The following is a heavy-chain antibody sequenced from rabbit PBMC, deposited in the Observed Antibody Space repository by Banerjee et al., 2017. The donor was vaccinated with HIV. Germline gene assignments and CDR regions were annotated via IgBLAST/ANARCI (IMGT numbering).Heavy chain of an antibody. J-gene: IGHJ4*01. Sequence: QEQLVVYGGDLVTPGASLTLTCKASRFSFTNKYAMCWVRQAPGKGLEWIACINTSSGNTVYANWAKGRFTISKTSSTTVTLQMTSLTAADTATYFCATHSDDYAGYGVVMDLWGPGTLVTVS. CDR1: RFSFTNKYA. V-gene: IGHV1S45*01. D-gene: IGHD7-1*01. CDR3: ATHSDDYAGYGVVMDL. CDR2: INTSSGNT.